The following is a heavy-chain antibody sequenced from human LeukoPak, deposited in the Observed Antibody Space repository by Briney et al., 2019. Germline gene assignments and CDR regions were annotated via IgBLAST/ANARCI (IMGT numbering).Heavy chain of an antibody. CDR2: ISGSGGST. CDR3: AKLYGYYDILTGYYTDAFDI. J-gene: IGHJ3*02. V-gene: IGHV3-23*01. Sequence: GGSLRLSCAASGFTFKNYAMSWVRQAPGKGLEWVSTISGSGGSTYSADSVKGRFTISRDNSKNTLYLQMNSLRAEDTAVYYCAKLYGYYDILTGYYTDAFDIWGQGTMVTVSS. D-gene: IGHD3-9*01. CDR1: GFTFKNYA.